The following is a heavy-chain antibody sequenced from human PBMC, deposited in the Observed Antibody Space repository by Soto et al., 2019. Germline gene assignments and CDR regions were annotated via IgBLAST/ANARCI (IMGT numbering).Heavy chain of an antibody. Sequence: QVLLQESGPGLVQPSGTLSLSCVVSGVSIGSNYYWGWVRQPPGKGLEWLGDMSHIGSVNYNPSLESRVTISVDESPIQFSLQLNSVTASDTAVYSCARSLGWYAIDYWGQGSLVIVSS. V-gene: IGHV4-4*02. J-gene: IGHJ4*02. CDR2: MSHIGSV. D-gene: IGHD6-19*01. CDR3: ARSLGWYAIDY. CDR1: GVSIGSNYY.